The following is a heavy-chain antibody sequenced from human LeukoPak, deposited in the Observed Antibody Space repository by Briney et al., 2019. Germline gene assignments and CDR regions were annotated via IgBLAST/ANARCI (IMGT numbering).Heavy chain of an antibody. Sequence: ASVKVSFKSSGYTFTGYYMHWVRQAPGQGLEWMGWINPNSGGTNYAQKFQGRVTMTRDTSIGTAYMELSRLRSDDTAVYYCARDTSDILTGYFSGPGEGYMDVWGKGTTVTVSS. J-gene: IGHJ6*03. CDR3: ARDTSDILTGYFSGPGEGYMDV. CDR1: GYTFTGYY. CDR2: INPNSGGT. V-gene: IGHV1-2*02. D-gene: IGHD3-9*01.